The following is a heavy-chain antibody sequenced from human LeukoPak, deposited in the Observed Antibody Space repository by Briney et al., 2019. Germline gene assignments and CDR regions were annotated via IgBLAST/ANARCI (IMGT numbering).Heavy chain of an antibody. J-gene: IGHJ4*02. CDR1: GFSFSTYW. D-gene: IGHD1-26*01. V-gene: IGHV3-74*01. Sequence: PGGSLRLSCAASGFSFSTYWMHWVRPAPGKGLVRVSRINVDGTSTSYADSVKDRFTISRDNAKNTLYLQMNSLRAEDTAMYYCAREGSGSLDYWGQGTLVTVSS. CDR2: INVDGTST. CDR3: AREGSGSLDY.